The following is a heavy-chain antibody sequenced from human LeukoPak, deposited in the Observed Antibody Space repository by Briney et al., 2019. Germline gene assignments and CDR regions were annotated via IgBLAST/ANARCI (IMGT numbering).Heavy chain of an antibody. CDR3: VGYYGSGSYYNS. J-gene: IGHJ4*02. V-gene: IGHV4-59*01. CDR2: IYYSGST. CDR1: GGSISSYY. D-gene: IGHD3-10*01. Sequence: SETLSLTCTVSGGSISSYYWSWIRQPPGKGLEWIGYIYYSGSTNYNPSLKSRVTISVDTSKNQFSLKLSSVTAAGTAVYYCVGYYGSGSYYNSWGQGTLVTVSS.